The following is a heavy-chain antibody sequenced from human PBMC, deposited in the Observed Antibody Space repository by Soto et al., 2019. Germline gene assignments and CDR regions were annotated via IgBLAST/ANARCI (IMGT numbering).Heavy chain of an antibody. CDR1: GFTFSSYA. D-gene: IGHD3-22*01. CDR2: ISYDGSNK. CDR3: ARGDKYYYDSSGPAVDP. V-gene: IGHV3-30-3*01. Sequence: GGSLRLSCAASGFTFSSYAMHWVRQAPGKGLEWVAVISYDGSNKYYADSVKGRFTISRDNPKNTLYLQMNSLRAEDTAVYYCARGDKYYYDSSGPAVDPWGQGTLVTVSS. J-gene: IGHJ5*02.